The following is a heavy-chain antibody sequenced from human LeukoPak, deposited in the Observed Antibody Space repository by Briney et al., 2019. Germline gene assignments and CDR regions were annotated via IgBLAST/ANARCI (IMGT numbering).Heavy chain of an antibody. CDR3: ARSTVTTWALYYFDY. J-gene: IGHJ4*02. CDR1: GGSISSGSYY. CDR2: IYHSGST. Sequence: SETLSLTCTVSGGSISSGSYYWSWIRQPPGKGLEWIGEIYHSGSTNYNPSLKSRVTISVDKSKNQFSLKLSSVTAADTAVYYCARSTVTTWALYYFDYWGQGTLVTVSS. D-gene: IGHD4-17*01. V-gene: IGHV4-39*07.